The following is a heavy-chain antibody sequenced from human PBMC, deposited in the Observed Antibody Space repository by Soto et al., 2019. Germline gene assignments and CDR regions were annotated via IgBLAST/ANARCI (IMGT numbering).Heavy chain of an antibody. CDR1: GYTFTSYY. Sequence: ASVKISCKASGYTFTSYYMHWVRQAPGQGLEWMGIINPSGGSTSYAQKFQGRVTMTRDTSTSTVYMELSSLRSEDTAVYYCARGKYCSGGSCGPPYYYGMDVWGQGTTVTVSS. V-gene: IGHV1-46*01. J-gene: IGHJ6*02. D-gene: IGHD2-15*01. CDR3: ARGKYCSGGSCGPPYYYGMDV. CDR2: INPSGGST.